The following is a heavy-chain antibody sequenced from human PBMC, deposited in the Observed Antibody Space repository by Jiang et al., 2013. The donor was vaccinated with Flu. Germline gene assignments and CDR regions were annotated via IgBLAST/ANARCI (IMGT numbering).Heavy chain of an antibody. CDR2: IYPGDSDT. V-gene: IGHV5-51*01. D-gene: IGHD2-2*02. CDR3: ARVGVPAAISKNWFDP. Sequence: SCKGSGYSFTSYWIGWVRQMPGKGLEWMGIIYPGDSDTRYSPSFQGQVTISADKSISTAYLQWSSLKASDTAMYYCARVGVPAAISKNWFDPWGQGTLVTVSS. J-gene: IGHJ5*02. CDR1: GYSFTSYW.